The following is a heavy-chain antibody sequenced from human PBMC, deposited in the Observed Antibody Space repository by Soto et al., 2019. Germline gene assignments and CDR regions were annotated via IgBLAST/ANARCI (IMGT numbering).Heavy chain of an antibody. CDR3: ARDDIVVVPAATPLDYYGMDV. V-gene: IGHV1-18*04. CDR2: ISAYNGNT. D-gene: IGHD2-2*02. Sequence: WASVKVSCKASGYTFTSYGISWVRQAPGQGLEWMGWISAYNGNTNYAQKLQGRVTMTTDTSTGTAYMELRSLRSDDTAVYYCARDDIVVVPAATPLDYYGMDVWGQGTTVTVSS. J-gene: IGHJ6*02. CDR1: GYTFTSYG.